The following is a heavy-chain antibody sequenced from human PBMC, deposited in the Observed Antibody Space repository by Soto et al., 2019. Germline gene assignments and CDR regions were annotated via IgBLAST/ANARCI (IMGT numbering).Heavy chain of an antibody. CDR3: AKDRAVGGTTRGMDV. D-gene: IGHD1-26*01. V-gene: IGHV6-1*01. CDR2: TYYRSKWYN. J-gene: IGHJ6*02. CDR1: GDSVSSNSAG. Sequence: SQTLSLTCAISGDSVSSNSAGWNWIRQSPSRGLEWLGRTYYRSKWYNDYAVSVKSRMAINADTSKNQFSLQVNSVTPEDTAVYYCAKDRAVGGTTRGMDVWGQGTKVTVSS.